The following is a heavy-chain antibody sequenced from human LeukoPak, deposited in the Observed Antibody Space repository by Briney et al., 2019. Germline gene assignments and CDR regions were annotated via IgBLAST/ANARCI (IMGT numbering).Heavy chain of an antibody. J-gene: IGHJ3*02. CDR3: ARHPSGSGWIRAAFDI. V-gene: IGHV4-39*01. D-gene: IGHD6-19*01. CDR2: IYYSGST. CDR1: GGSISSSSYY. Sequence: PSETLSLTCTVSGGSISSSSYYWGWIRQPPGKGLEWIGSIYYSGSTYYNPSLKSRVTISVDTSKNQFSLKLSSVTAADTAVYYCARHPSGSGWIRAAFDIWGQGTMVTVSS.